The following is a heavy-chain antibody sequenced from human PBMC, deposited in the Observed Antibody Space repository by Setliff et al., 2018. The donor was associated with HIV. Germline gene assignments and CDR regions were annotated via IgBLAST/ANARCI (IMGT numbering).Heavy chain of an antibody. D-gene: IGHD3-22*01. CDR2: IYTSGSA. CDR1: GDSISSYY. Sequence: SETLSLTCTVSGDSISSYYWSWIRQPPGKGLEWIGYIYTSGSANYNPSLKSRVTISVDMSKNQFSLKLNSVTAADTAVYHCARGDTYYHDSSGYVKSALDCFDIWGQGTMVTVS. V-gene: IGHV4-4*08. CDR3: ARGDTYYHDSSGYVKSALDCFDI. J-gene: IGHJ3*02.